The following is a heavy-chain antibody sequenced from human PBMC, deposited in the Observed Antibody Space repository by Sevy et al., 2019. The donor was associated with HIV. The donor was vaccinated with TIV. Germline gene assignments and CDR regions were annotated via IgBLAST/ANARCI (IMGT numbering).Heavy chain of an antibody. Sequence: SETLSLICTVSGGPISSHYWNWIRQTPGKGLEWIGSFYYTGITNYNPSLKSRVTMSADTSKNLVSLKVNSMTAADTAVYYCARLPSPYYDSSGDLIREYYFDSWGQGTLVTVSS. CDR1: GGPISSHY. V-gene: IGHV4-59*11. J-gene: IGHJ4*02. CDR3: ARLPSPYYDSSGDLIREYYFDS. CDR2: FYYTGIT. D-gene: IGHD3-22*01.